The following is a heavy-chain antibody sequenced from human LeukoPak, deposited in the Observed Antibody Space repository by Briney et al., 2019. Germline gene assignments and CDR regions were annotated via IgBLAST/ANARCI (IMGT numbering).Heavy chain of an antibody. CDR2: ISYDGSNK. J-gene: IGHJ4*02. D-gene: IGHD3-10*01. CDR1: GFTFSSYG. Sequence: GGTLRLSCAASGFTFSSYGMHWVRQAPGKGLEWVAVISYDGSNKYYADSVKGRFTISRDNSKNTLYLQMNSLRAEDTAVYYCAKDLSWSRAYRGVGFDYWGQGTLVTVSS. V-gene: IGHV3-30*18. CDR3: AKDLSWSRAYRGVGFDY.